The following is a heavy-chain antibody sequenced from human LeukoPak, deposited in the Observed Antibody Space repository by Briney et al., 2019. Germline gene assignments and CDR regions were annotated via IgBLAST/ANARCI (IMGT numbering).Heavy chain of an antibody. V-gene: IGHV3-33*01. CDR2: IWYDGSNK. CDR1: GFTFSSYG. CDR3: ARGLSSGWCRIDY. D-gene: IGHD6-19*01. Sequence: AGGSLRLSCAASGFTFSSYGMHWVRQAPGKGLEWVAVIWYDGSNKYYADSVKGRFTISRDNSKNTLYLQMNSLRAEDTAVHYCARGLSSGWCRIDYWGQGTLVTVSS. J-gene: IGHJ4*02.